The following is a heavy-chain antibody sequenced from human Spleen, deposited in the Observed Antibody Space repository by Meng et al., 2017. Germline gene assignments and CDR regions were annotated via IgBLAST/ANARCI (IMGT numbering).Heavy chain of an antibody. Sequence: VQFGAELKYPWASVKVSCKASGYTFTSYAMNWVRQAPGQGLEWMGWINTNTGNPTYAQGFTGRFVFSLDTSVSTAYLQISSLKAEDTAVYYCARVVVRGVNDYWGQGTLVTVSS. CDR1: GYTFTSYA. V-gene: IGHV7-4-1*02. CDR3: ARVVVRGVNDY. CDR2: INTNTGNP. D-gene: IGHD3-10*01. J-gene: IGHJ4*02.